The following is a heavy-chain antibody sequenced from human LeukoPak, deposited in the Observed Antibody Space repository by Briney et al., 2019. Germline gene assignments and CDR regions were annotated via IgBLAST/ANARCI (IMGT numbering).Heavy chain of an antibody. Sequence: GGSLRLSCVASAFSFTTHYMSWVRQAPGKGLEWVAIINPDGSEKSYVDSVKGRFTISRDNSKNTLYLQMNSLRPEDTAVYYCAKASGGNVVYWGQGTLVTVSS. J-gene: IGHJ4*02. CDR1: AFSFTTHY. V-gene: IGHV3-7*03. CDR2: INPDGSEK. CDR3: AKASGGNVVY. D-gene: IGHD4-23*01.